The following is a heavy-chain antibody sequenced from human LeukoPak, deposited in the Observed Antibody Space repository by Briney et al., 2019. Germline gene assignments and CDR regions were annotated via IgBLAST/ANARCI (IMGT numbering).Heavy chain of an antibody. Sequence: PSETLSLTCTVSGGSISSYYWSWIRQPPGKGLEWLAYIYYSGSTNYNPSLKSRVTISVDTSRNQFSLKLSSVTAADTAVYYCASGECSGGSCYALAGYWGQGTLVTVSS. D-gene: IGHD2-15*01. CDR3: ASGECSGGSCYALAGY. CDR1: GGSISSYY. CDR2: IYYSGST. J-gene: IGHJ4*02. V-gene: IGHV4-59*01.